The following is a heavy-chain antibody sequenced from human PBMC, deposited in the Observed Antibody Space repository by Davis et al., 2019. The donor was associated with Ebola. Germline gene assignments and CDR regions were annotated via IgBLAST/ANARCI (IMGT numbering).Heavy chain of an antibody. CDR3: ARSAGSGSSDFDY. CDR1: GFTFDDYA. D-gene: IGHD1-26*01. V-gene: IGHV3-9*01. J-gene: IGHJ4*02. Sequence: SLKISCAASGFTFDDYAMHWVRQAPGKGLEWVSGISWNSGSIGYADSVKGRFTISRDNAKNSLYLQMNSLRAEDTALYYCARSAGSGSSDFDYWGQGTLVTVSS. CDR2: ISWNSGSI.